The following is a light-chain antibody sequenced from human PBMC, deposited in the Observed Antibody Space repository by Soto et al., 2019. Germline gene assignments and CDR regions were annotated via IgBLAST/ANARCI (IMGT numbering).Light chain of an antibody. J-gene: IGKJ4*01. CDR2: GAS. V-gene: IGKV3-15*01. CDR1: QSVSSK. CDR3: QQYNDWPLT. Sequence: EIVMTQSPATLSVSPGERATLSCRASQSVSSKLAWYQQKPGQAPRLLIHGASTRATGIPARFSGSGSATEFTLTISSLQSEDFAVYYCQQYNDWPLTFGGGIKVEL.